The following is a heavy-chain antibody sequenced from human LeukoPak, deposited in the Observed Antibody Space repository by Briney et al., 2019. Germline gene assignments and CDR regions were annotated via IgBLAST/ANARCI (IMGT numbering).Heavy chain of an antibody. J-gene: IGHJ4*02. V-gene: IGHV3-21*01. Sequence: GGSLRLSCAASGFTFSSYSMNWVRQAPGKGLEWVSSISSSSSYIYYADSVKGRFTISRDNAKNSLYLQMNSLRAEDAAVYYCAKYQTTVTEFDYWGQGTLVTVSS. CDR1: GFTFSSYS. D-gene: IGHD4-17*01. CDR3: AKYQTTVTEFDY. CDR2: ISSSSSYI.